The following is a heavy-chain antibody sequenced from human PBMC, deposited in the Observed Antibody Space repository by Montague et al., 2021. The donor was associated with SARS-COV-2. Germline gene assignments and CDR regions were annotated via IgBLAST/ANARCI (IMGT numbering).Heavy chain of an antibody. D-gene: IGHD3-22*01. CDR3: AREGGWLSRGSYYFDY. CDR1: GGSISSSSYY. Sequence: SETLSLTCTVSGGSISSSSYYWGWIRQPPGKGLEWIGSIYYSGSTYYTPSLKSRVTISVDTSKNQFSLKLSSVTAADTAVYYCAREGGWLSRGSYYFDYWGQGTLVTVSP. CDR2: IYYSGST. V-gene: IGHV4-39*07. J-gene: IGHJ4*02.